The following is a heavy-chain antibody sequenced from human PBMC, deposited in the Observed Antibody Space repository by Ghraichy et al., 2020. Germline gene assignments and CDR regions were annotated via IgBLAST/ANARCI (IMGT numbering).Heavy chain of an antibody. CDR1: GGSFSGYF. Sequence: SETLSLTRAVYGGSFSGYFLIWIRQPPGKGLEWVGEIDQSGGTNYNPSLKSRVTISVDTSKNQFSLKLRSVTAADTAVYYCATRKNPFDYWGQGTLVTVSS. V-gene: IGHV4-34*01. CDR2: IDQSGGT. D-gene: IGHD1-14*01. CDR3: ATRKNPFDY. J-gene: IGHJ4*02.